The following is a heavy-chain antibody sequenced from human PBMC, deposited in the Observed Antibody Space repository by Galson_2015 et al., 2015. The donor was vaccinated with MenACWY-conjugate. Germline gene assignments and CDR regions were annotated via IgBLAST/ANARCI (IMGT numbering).Heavy chain of an antibody. D-gene: IGHD3-22*01. V-gene: IGHV3-64*01. J-gene: IGHJ4*02. Sequence: SLRLSCAASGFTFSSYAMHWVRQAPGKGLEYVSAISSNGGSTYYANSVKGRFTISRDNSKNTLYLQMGSLRAEDMAVYYCARGATYYYDSSTSCWDADFDYWGQGTLVTVSS. CDR1: GFTFSSYA. CDR3: ARGATYYYDSSTSCWDADFDY. CDR2: ISSNGGST.